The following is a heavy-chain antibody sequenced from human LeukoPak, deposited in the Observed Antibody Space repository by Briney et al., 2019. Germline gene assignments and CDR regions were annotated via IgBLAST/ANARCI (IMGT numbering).Heavy chain of an antibody. CDR1: GGSISSSSYH. D-gene: IGHD6-13*01. CDR3: AREAAAGTFYFDY. J-gene: IGHJ4*02. V-gene: IGHV4-39*07. CDR2: IYYSGST. Sequence: PSETLSLTCTVSGGSISSSSYHWGWIRQPPGKGLEWIGSIYYSGSTYYNPSLKSRVTISVDTSKNQFSLKLTSVTAADTAVYYCAREAAAGTFYFDYWGQGTLVTVSS.